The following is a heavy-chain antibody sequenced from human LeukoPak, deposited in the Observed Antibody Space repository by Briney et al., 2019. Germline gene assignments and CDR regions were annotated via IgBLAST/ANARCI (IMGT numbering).Heavy chain of an antibody. CDR1: GFTFSNYA. V-gene: IGHV3-23*01. J-gene: IGHJ2*01. Sequence: PGGSLRLSCAASGFTFSNYAMNWVCQAPGKGLELVSAFTGSGGSTYYADSVKGRFTISRDNSKNTLFLQMNSLRAEDTTVYYCAKARGSGYYSSFDLWGRGTLVTVSS. CDR2: FTGSGGST. CDR3: AKARGSGYYSSFDL. D-gene: IGHD6-19*01.